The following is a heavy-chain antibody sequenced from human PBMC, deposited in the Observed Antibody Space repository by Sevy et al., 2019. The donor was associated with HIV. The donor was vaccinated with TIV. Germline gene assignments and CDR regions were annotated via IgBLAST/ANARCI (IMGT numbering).Heavy chain of an antibody. CDR1: GLTFSSYA. V-gene: IGHV3-30-3*01. CDR3: AQDVVVKTPLGY. CDR2: ISYDGSNK. J-gene: IGHJ4*02. Sequence: GGSLRLSCAASGLTFSSYAMHWIRQAPGKGLEWVAVISYDGSNKYYADSVKGRFTISRDNSKNTLYLQMNSLRAEDTAVYDCAQDVVVKTPLGYWGQGTLVTVSS. D-gene: IGHD3-22*01.